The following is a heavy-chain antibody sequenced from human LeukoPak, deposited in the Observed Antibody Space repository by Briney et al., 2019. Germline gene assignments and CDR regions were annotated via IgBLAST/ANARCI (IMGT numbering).Heavy chain of an antibody. D-gene: IGHD6-19*01. J-gene: IGHJ3*02. CDR3: AKGGSSGWSLKGDAFDI. V-gene: IGHV3-23*01. CDR2: ISGSGGST. CDR1: GFTFSSYA. Sequence: GSLRLSCAASGFTFSSYAMSWVRQAPGKGLEWVSAISGSGGSTYYADSVKGRFTISRDNSKNTLYLQMNSLRAEDTAVYYCAKGGSSGWSLKGDAFDIWGQGTMVTASS.